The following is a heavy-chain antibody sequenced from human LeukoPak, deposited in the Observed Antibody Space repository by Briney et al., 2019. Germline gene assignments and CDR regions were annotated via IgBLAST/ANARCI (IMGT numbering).Heavy chain of an antibody. D-gene: IGHD2-2*02. Sequence: PGGSLRLSRAASGFTFSSYSMNWVRQAPGKGLEWVSYISSSSSTIYYADSVKGRFTISRDNAKNSLYLQMNSLRAEYTAVYYFARVAAAIRGNRFVPWGQGTLVTVSS. V-gene: IGHV3-48*04. J-gene: IGHJ5*02. CDR3: ARVAAAIRGNRFVP. CDR2: ISSSSSTI. CDR1: GFTFSSYS.